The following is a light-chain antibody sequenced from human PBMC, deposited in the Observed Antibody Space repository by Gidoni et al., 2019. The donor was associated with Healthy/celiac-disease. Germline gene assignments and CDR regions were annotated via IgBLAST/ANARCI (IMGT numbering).Light chain of an antibody. J-gene: IGKJ1*01. CDR1: QSISSW. CDR2: KAS. V-gene: IGKV1-5*03. CDR3: QQYNSYSPET. Sequence: DIQLTQSPSTLSASVGERVTITCRASQSISSWLAWYQQKPGKAPKLLIYKASSLESGVPSRFSGSGSGTDFTLTISSLQPDDFATYYCQQYNSYSPETFXXXTKVEIK.